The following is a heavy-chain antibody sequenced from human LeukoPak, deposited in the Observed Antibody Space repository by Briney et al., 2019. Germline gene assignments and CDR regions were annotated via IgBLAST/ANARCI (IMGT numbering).Heavy chain of an antibody. D-gene: IGHD1-26*01. CDR3: ARDPKVVGATTDYYYYGMDV. J-gene: IGHJ6*02. CDR1: GGSISNYY. V-gene: IGHV4-59*01. Sequence: SETLSLTCTVSGGSISNYYWSWIRQPPEKGLEWIAYIYYSGRTNYNPFLKSRVAISVDTSRNQVSLNLMSVTTADTAVYYCARDPKVVGATTDYYYYGMDVWGQGTTVTVSS. CDR2: IYYSGRT.